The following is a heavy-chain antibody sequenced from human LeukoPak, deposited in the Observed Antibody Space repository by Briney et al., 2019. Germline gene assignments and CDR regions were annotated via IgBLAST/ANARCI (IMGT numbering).Heavy chain of an antibody. CDR1: GYTFTSYD. J-gene: IGHJ4*02. D-gene: IGHD4-17*01. CDR2: MNPNSGNT. V-gene: IGHV1-8*03. CDR3: ARDYGDYYFKFDY. Sequence: ASVKVSCKAPGYTFTSYDINWVRQATGQGLEWMGWMNPNSGNTGYAQKFQGRVTITRNTSISTAYMELSSLRSEDTAVYYCARDYGDYYFKFDYWGQGTLVTVSS.